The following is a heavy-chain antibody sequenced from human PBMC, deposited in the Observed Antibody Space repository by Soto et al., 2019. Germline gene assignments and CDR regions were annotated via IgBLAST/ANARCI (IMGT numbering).Heavy chain of an antibody. V-gene: IGHV1-8*01. CDR1: GYTFTSYD. Sequence: GASVKVSCKASGYTFTSYDIKWGRQATGQGLEWMGWMNPNSGNTGYAQKFQGRVTMTRNTSISTAYMELSSLRSEDTAVYYCARGFLIAAAGTSDYWGQGTLVTVSS. J-gene: IGHJ4*02. D-gene: IGHD6-13*01. CDR3: ARGFLIAAAGTSDY. CDR2: MNPNSGNT.